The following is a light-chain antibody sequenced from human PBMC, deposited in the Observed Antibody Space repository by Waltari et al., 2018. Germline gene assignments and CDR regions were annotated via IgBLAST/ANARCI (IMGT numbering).Light chain of an antibody. CDR3: QTWDSGFVV. J-gene: IGLJ3*02. CDR1: RGPNHNA. CDR2: VNNDGSY. V-gene: IGLV4-69*01. Sequence: QLVLTHSPSASASLGASVTLTFTLSRGPNHNAIAWHQQQPAKGPRYWMRVNNDGSYSRGDGIPDRFSGSSSGAERYLTIASLQSEDEADYYCQTWDSGFVVFGGGTKLTVL.